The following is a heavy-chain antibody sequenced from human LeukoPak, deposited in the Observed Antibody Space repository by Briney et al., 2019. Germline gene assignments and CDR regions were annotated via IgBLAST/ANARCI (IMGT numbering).Heavy chain of an antibody. CDR2: IWYDGNNK. V-gene: IGHV3-33*01. CDR3: ASSNWFDP. Sequence: GRSLRLFCAASGFTFSNYGMHWVRQAPGKGLEWVAVIWYDGNNKYYADSVKGRFTISRDNSKNTLYLQMNSLRAEDTAVYYCASSNWFDPWGQGTLVTVSS. J-gene: IGHJ5*02. CDR1: GFTFSNYG.